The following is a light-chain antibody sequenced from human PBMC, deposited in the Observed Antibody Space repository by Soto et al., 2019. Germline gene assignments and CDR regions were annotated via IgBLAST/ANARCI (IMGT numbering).Light chain of an antibody. Sequence: IVMPQSPATLSVSLGERATLSCRASQSVSSNLAWYQLKPGQAPRLLIYGASTRATGIPDRFSGSGSGTDFTLTISRLEPEDFAVYYCQQYATSPTTFGQGTKVDIK. V-gene: IGKV3-20*01. CDR1: QSVSSN. CDR3: QQYATSPTT. J-gene: IGKJ1*01. CDR2: GAS.